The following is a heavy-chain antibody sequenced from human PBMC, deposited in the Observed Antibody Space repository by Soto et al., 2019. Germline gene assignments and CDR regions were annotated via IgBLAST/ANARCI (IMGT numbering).Heavy chain of an antibody. Sequence: QVQLVQSGAEVKKPGASVKVSCKASGYTFTSYGISCVRQAPGQGREWMGWISAYNGNTNYAQKLQGRVTMTTDTSTSTAYMELRSLRSDDTAVYYCARDGAIHLGELSLSALDYWGQGTLVTVSS. V-gene: IGHV1-18*01. CDR3: ARDGAIHLGELSLSALDY. D-gene: IGHD3-16*02. CDR2: ISAYNGNT. J-gene: IGHJ4*02. CDR1: GYTFTSYG.